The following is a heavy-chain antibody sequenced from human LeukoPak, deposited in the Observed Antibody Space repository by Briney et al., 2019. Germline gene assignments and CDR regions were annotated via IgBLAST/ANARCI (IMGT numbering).Heavy chain of an antibody. D-gene: IGHD2-2*01. CDR2: ISSRSSTI. J-gene: IGHJ4*02. CDR1: GFTFSSYS. V-gene: IGHV3-48*01. Sequence: GGSLRLSCAASGFTFSSYSMNWVRQAPGKGLEWVSYISSRSSTIYYADSVKGRFTISRDNAMDSLYLQMNSLRAEDTAVYYCARSVVPAAIPIDYWGQGTLVTVSS. CDR3: ARSVVPAAIPIDY.